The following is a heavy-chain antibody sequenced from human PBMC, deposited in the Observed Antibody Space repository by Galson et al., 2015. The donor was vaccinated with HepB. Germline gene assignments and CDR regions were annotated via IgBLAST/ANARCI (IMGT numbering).Heavy chain of an antibody. CDR2: IIPVLGIA. CDR3: ARRRGKGGRGVSHSYGMDV. CDR1: EGTLSSYT. Sequence: SVKVSCKASEGTLSSYTINWVRQAPGQGLEWMGRIIPVLGIAYVAQMFQDRATITADKSASTAYMELSSLRSEDTAVYYCARRRGKGGRGVSHSYGMDVWGEGTTVTVSS. J-gene: IGHJ6*04. V-gene: IGHV1-69*02. D-gene: IGHD3-16*01.